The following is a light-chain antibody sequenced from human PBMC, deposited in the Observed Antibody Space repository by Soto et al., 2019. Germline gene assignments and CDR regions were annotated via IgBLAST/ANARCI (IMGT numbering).Light chain of an antibody. CDR3: SSYTTSNTRQIV. V-gene: IGLV2-14*03. CDR1: SSDVGGYNY. J-gene: IGLJ1*01. Sequence: QSVLTQPASVTGSPGQSITISCTGTSSDVGGYNYVSRYQHHPGKAPKLLIYDVSNRPSGISNRFSGSKSDNTASLTISGLQPEDEADYYCSSYTTSNTRQIVFGTGTKVTVL. CDR2: DVS.